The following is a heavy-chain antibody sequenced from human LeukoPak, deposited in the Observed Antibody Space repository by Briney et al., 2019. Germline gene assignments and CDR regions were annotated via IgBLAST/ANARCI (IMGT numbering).Heavy chain of an antibody. J-gene: IGHJ6*03. V-gene: IGHV1-18*01. CDR1: GYTVTSYG. CDR3: ARGMTAAADPYYYYYYLDV. Sequence: ASGKVSCKASGYTVTSYGISWVRQAPGQGLEWRGWISAYNGNTNYAQKLQGRVTMTTDTSTSTAYMELRSLRSDDTAVYYCARGMTAAADPYYYYYYLDVWGKGTTVTVSS. D-gene: IGHD6-13*01. CDR2: ISAYNGNT.